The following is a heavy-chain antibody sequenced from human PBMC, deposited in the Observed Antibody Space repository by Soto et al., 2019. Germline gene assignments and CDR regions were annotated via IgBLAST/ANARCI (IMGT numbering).Heavy chain of an antibody. CDR3: ASDGNGTHWSRGYFNY. J-gene: IGHJ4*02. D-gene: IGHD2-8*02. V-gene: IGHV3-7*03. CDR1: GITFNSYW. CDR2: IKPDGSEK. Sequence: GGSLRLSCAASGITFNSYWMSWVRQAPGKGLEWVANIKPDGSEKYYVDSLKGRFTISRDNAKNSLFLQMNSLRVEDTAVYYCASDGNGTHWSRGYFNYCGQGPRVTVAS.